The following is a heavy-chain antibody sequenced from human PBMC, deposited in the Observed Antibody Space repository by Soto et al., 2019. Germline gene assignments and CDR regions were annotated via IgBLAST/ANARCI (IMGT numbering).Heavy chain of an antibody. CDR1: GASISSRY. V-gene: IGHV4-59*08. CDR2: VYESGAT. J-gene: IGHJ4*02. CDR3: AAWAYPGWFDPWGRGTMVTVSSGKNIDTSKNQFSLKLSSVTAADTAVYYCARGRVGVINRQTDY. Sequence: SETLSLTCTVSGASISSRYWNWIRQAPGKGLEWIGYVYESGATKSNPSLASRVTISVDTSKKEISLKLTSVTAADSALYFCAAWAYPGWFDPWGRGTMVTVSSGKNIDTSKNQFSLKLSSVTAADTAVYYCARGRVGVINRQTDYWGQGTLVTVSS. D-gene: IGHD3-10*01.